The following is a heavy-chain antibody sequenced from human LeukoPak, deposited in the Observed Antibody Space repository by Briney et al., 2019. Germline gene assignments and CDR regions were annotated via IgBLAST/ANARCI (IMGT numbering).Heavy chain of an antibody. D-gene: IGHD3-10*01. CDR1: GGSLNSPNYY. Sequence: ETLSLTCIVSGGSLNSPNYYWAWIRQPPGKGLEWIGTIYYTGTTYYNPSLKSRLTISVDTSKNQFSLKLTSVTAADTAVYYCARHDYYGSLNWFDPWGQGTLITVSS. CDR2: IYYTGTT. V-gene: IGHV4-39*01. J-gene: IGHJ5*02. CDR3: ARHDYYGSLNWFDP.